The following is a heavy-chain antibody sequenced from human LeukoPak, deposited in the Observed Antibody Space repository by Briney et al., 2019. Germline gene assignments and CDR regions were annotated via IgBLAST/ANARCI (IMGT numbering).Heavy chain of an antibody. J-gene: IGHJ5*02. Sequence: PSETLSLTCTVSGGSISSSSYYWGWIRQPPGKGLEWIGSIYYSGSTYYNPSLKSRVTISVDTSKNQFSLKLSSVTAADTAVYYCARGETRGYSYGPENWFDPWGQGTLVTVSS. D-gene: IGHD5-18*01. CDR2: IYYSGST. CDR3: ARGETRGYSYGPENWFDP. CDR1: GGSISSSSYY. V-gene: IGHV4-39*07.